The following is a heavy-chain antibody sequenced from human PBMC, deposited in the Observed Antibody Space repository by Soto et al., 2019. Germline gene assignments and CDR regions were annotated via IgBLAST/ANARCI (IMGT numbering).Heavy chain of an antibody. Sequence: QVQLQESGPGLVKPSQTLSLTCTVSGGSISSGGYYWSWIRQHPGKGLEWIGYIYYSGSTYYNPPLKSRVTMSVDTSKNQFSLKLSSVTAADTAVYYSARSGYSYGPQPLLYWGQGTLVTVSS. CDR3: ARSGYSYGPQPLLY. V-gene: IGHV4-31*03. J-gene: IGHJ4*02. CDR2: IYYSGST. CDR1: GGSISSGGYY. D-gene: IGHD5-18*01.